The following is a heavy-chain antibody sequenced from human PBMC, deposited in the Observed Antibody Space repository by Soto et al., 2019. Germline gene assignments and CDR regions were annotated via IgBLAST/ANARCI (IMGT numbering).Heavy chain of an antibody. D-gene: IGHD5-18*01. CDR2: IYYSGST. V-gene: IGHV4-39*01. CDR1: GGSISSSSYY. CDR3: ARRHNTVKQIRGYSYGYGDYYFDY. J-gene: IGHJ4*02. Sequence: QLQLQESGPGLVKPSETLSLTCTVSGGSISSSSYYWGWIRQPPGKGLEWIGSIYYSGSTYYNPSLKSRVTISVDTSKNQFSLKLSSVTAADTAVYYCARRHNTVKQIRGYSYGYGDYYFDYWGQGTLVTVSS.